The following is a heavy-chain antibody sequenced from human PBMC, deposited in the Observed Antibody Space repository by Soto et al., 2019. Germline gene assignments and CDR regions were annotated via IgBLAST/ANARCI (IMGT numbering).Heavy chain of an antibody. D-gene: IGHD3-16*01. V-gene: IGHV3-30*18. CDR1: GFTFSSYG. CDR3: AKDLGADSYYYYGMDV. J-gene: IGHJ6*02. Sequence: PGGSLRLSCAASGFTFSSYGMHWVRQAPGKGLEWVAVISYDGSNKYYADSVKGRFTISRGNSKDTLYLQMNSLRAEDTAVYYCAKDLGADSYYYYGMDVWGQGTTVTVSS. CDR2: ISYDGSNK.